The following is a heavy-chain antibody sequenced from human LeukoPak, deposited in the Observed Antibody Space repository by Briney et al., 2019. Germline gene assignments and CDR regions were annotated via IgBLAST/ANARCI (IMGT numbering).Heavy chain of an antibody. CDR3: ARGSVWQQLVPRDY. CDR1: GYTFTSYG. V-gene: IGHV1-2*02. Sequence: GASVKVSCKASGYTFTSYGISWVRQAPGQGFEWMGWINPNSGGTNYAQKFQGRVTMTRDTSISTAYMELSRLRSDDTAVYYCARGSVWQQLVPRDYWGQGTLVTVSS. CDR2: INPNSGGT. D-gene: IGHD6-13*01. J-gene: IGHJ4*02.